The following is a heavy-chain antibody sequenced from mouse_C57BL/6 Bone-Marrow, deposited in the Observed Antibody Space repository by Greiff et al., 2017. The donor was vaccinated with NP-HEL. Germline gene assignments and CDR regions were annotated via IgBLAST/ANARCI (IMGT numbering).Heavy chain of an antibody. J-gene: IGHJ2*01. CDR1: GYTFTDYY. D-gene: IGHD1-1*01. CDR3: ARDYYYCSSYFDY. Sequence: VQLQQSGAELVRPGASVKLSCKASGYTFTDYYINWVKQRPGQGLEWIARIYPGSGNTYYNEKFKGKATLTAEKSSSTAYMQLSSLTSEDSAVYVCARDYYYCSSYFDYWGQGTTLTVSS. V-gene: IGHV1-76*01. CDR2: IYPGSGNT.